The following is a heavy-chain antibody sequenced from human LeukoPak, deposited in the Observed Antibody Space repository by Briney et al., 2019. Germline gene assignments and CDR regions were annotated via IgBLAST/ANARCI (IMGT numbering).Heavy chain of an antibody. D-gene: IGHD3-10*01. J-gene: IGHJ4*02. CDR2: IYHSGST. V-gene: IGHV4-38-2*01. CDR1: GYSISSGYY. CDR3: ARHVSSGSPSYYFDY. Sequence: SETLSLTCAVSGYSISSGYYWGWIRQPPGKGLEWIGSIYHSGSTYYNPSLKSRVTISVDTSKNQFSLKLSSVTATDTAVYYCARHVSSGSPSYYFDYWGQGTLVPVSS.